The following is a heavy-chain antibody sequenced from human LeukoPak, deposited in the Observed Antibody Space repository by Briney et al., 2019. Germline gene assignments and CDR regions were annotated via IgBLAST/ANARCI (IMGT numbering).Heavy chain of an antibody. J-gene: IGHJ6*02. V-gene: IGHV1-24*01. CDR1: GYTLTELS. CDR3: ATSRGYDFWSGYYKGSYYYYGMDV. D-gene: IGHD3-3*01. Sequence: ASVKVSCKVSGYTLTELSMHWVRQAPGKGLEWMGGFDPEDGETIYAQKFQGRVTMTEDTSTDTAYMELSSLRSEDTAVYYCATSRGYDFWSGYYKGSYYYYGMDVWGQGTTVTVS. CDR2: FDPEDGET.